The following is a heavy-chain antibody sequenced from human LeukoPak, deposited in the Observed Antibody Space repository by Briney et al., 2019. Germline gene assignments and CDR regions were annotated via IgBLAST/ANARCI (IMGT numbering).Heavy chain of an antibody. CDR3: ARSITVAGIALFYFDY. CDR1: GGTFSSYA. Sequence: PVASVKVSCKASGGTFSSYAISWVRQAPGQGLEWMGGIIPIFGTANYAQKFQGRVTITADKSTSTAYMELSSLRSEDTAVYYCARSITVAGIALFYFDYWGQGTLVTVSS. D-gene: IGHD6-19*01. CDR2: IIPIFGTA. V-gene: IGHV1-69*06. J-gene: IGHJ4*02.